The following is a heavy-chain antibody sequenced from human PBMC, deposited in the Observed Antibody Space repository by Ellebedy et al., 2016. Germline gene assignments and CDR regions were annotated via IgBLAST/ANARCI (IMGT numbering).Heavy chain of an antibody. J-gene: IGHJ5*02. CDR1: GFTFSSYG. D-gene: IGHD6-13*01. Sequence: GESLKISCAASGFTFSSYGMHWVRQAPGKGLEWVAVISYDGSNKYYADSVKGRFTISRDNSKNTMYLQMNGLRAEDTAVYYCAKGALSSSWLNWFDPWGQGTLVTVSS. V-gene: IGHV3-30*18. CDR3: AKGALSSSWLNWFDP. CDR2: ISYDGSNK.